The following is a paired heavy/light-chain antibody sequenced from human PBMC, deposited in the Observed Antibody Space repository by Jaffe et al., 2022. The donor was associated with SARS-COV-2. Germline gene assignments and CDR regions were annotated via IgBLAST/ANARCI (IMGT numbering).Light chain of an antibody. CDR3: QQYYTTPQGT. J-gene: IGKJ1*01. V-gene: IGKV4-1*01. Sequence: DIVMTQSPDSLAVSLGERATINCKSSQSVLYSTNDKNYLAWYQQKPGQPPQLLIYWASTRESGVPDRFSGSGSGTDFALTISSLQAEDVAVYYCQQYYTTPQGTFGQGTKVEIK. CDR2: WAS. CDR1: QSVLYSTNDKNY.
Heavy chain of an antibody. CDR3: AKERAPGYIYGYVSLFDY. Sequence: QVQLVESGGGVVQPGRSLRISCAASGFTFSSYGMHWVRQAPGKGLEWVAVMSYDGSKKDYRDSVKGRFSISRDNPKNTLYLQMNSLRAEDTAVYYCAKERAPGYIYGYVSLFDYWGRGTLVTVSS. V-gene: IGHV3-30*18. J-gene: IGHJ4*02. D-gene: IGHD5-18*01. CDR2: MSYDGSKK. CDR1: GFTFSSYG.